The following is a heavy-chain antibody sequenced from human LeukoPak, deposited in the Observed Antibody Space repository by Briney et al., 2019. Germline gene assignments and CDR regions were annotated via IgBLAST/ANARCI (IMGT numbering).Heavy chain of an antibody. CDR3: ARRTGYSSGWYYYYYMDV. CDR2: INHSGST. J-gene: IGHJ6*03. V-gene: IGHV4-34*01. Sequence: SETLSLTCAVYGGSLSGYYWSWIRQPPGKGLEWIGEINHSGSTNYNPSLKSRVTISVDTSKNQCSLKLRSVTAADTAVYYCARRTGYSSGWYYYYYMDVWGKGTTVTISS. CDR1: GGSLSGYY. D-gene: IGHD6-19*01.